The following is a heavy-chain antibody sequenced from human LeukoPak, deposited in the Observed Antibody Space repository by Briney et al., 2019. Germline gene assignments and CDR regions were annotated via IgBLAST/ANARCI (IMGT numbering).Heavy chain of an antibody. CDR1: GFTFSTYW. D-gene: IGHD6-19*01. CDR3: AREAAVAGIYFDS. Sequence: QPGGSLRLSCVASGFTFSTYWMHWVRQAPGKGLAWVSRISYDGSSTNYADSVKGRFSISRDNAKNTVYLQMNSLRAEDTAVYYCAREAAVAGIYFDSWGQGTLVTVSS. J-gene: IGHJ4*02. CDR2: ISYDGSST. V-gene: IGHV3-74*01.